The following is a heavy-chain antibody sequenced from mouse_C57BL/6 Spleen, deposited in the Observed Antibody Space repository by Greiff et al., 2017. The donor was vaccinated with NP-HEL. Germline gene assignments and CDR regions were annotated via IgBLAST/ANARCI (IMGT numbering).Heavy chain of an antibody. V-gene: IGHV1-69*01. CDR3: ARSNYGSSAWDY. J-gene: IGHJ2*01. CDR2: IDPSDSYT. CDR1: GYTFTSYW. Sequence: QVQLQQPGAELVMPGASVKLSCKASGYTFTSYWMHWVKQRPGQGLEWIGEIDPSDSYTNYNQKFKGKSTLTVDKSSSTAYMQLSSLTSEDSAVYYCARSNYGSSAWDYWGQGTTLTVSS. D-gene: IGHD1-1*01.